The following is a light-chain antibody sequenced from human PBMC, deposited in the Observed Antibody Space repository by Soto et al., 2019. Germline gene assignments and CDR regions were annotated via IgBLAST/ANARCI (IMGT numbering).Light chain of an antibody. Sequence: DIVMTQSPATLSLSPGERATLSCRASESITTYLAWYQQKPGQTPRLLIYDASNRATGIPARFSGSGSGTDFTLTISSLEPEDFAIYYCQQRRNWPVTFGGGTKVDIK. J-gene: IGKJ4*01. CDR3: QQRRNWPVT. CDR1: ESITTY. V-gene: IGKV3-11*01. CDR2: DAS.